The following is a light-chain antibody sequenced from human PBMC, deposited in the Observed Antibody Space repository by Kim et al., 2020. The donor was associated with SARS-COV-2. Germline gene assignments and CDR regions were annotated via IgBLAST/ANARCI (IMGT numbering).Light chain of an antibody. Sequence: APGKTARITCGGNNIGSKSVHWYQQKPGQAPVLVIYYNSDRPSGILERFSGSNSGNTATLTISRVEAGDEADYYCQVWDSSSDHRMFGGGTKLTVL. CDR3: QVWDSSSDHRM. CDR2: YNS. CDR1: NIGSKS. V-gene: IGLV3-21*04. J-gene: IGLJ3*02.